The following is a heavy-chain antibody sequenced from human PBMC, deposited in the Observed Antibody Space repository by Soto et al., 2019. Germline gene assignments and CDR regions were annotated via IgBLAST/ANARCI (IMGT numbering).Heavy chain of an antibody. CDR3: ARDIAVAGPDYYYYGMDV. Sequence: GSLRLSCAASGFTFSSYWMHWVRQAPGKGLVWVSRINSDGSSTSYADSVKGRFTISRDNAKNTLYLQMNSLRAEDTAVYYCARDIAVAGPDYYYYGMDVWGQGTTVTVSS. CDR2: INSDGSST. CDR1: GFTFSSYW. D-gene: IGHD6-19*01. J-gene: IGHJ6*02. V-gene: IGHV3-74*01.